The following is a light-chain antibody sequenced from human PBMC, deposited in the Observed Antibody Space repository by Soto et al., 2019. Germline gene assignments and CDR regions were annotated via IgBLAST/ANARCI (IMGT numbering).Light chain of an antibody. CDR1: SSNIGNNY. CDR3: GTWDSSLSAGV. Sequence: QSALTQPPSVSAAPGQKVTISCSGSSSNIGNNYVSWYQQLPGTAPKLLIYENNKRPSGIPDRFSGSKSGTSATLGITGLQTGDEADDYCGTWDSSLSAGVFGTGTKVTVL. CDR2: ENN. J-gene: IGLJ1*01. V-gene: IGLV1-51*02.